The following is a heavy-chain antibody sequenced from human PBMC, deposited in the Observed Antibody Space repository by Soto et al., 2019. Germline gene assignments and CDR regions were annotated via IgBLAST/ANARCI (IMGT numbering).Heavy chain of an antibody. CDR2: MNPNSGNT. J-gene: IGHJ5*02. Sequence: ASVKVSCKASGYTFTSYDINWVRQATGQGLEWMGWMNPNSGNTGYAQKFQGRVTMTRNTSISTAYMELSSLRSEDTAVYYCARDGRYCSGGSCLYNWFDPWGQGTLVTVSS. CDR1: GYTFTSYD. CDR3: ARDGRYCSGGSCLYNWFDP. D-gene: IGHD2-15*01. V-gene: IGHV1-8*01.